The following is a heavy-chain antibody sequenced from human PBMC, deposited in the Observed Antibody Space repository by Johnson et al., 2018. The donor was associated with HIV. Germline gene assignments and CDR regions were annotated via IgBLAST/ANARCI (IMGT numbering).Heavy chain of an antibody. J-gene: IGHJ3*01. Sequence: VQLVESGGGVVQPGRSLRLSCAASGFPFSTYDMHWVRQAPGKGLEWVAIISYDGSNKYYADSVKGRITISRDNAKNTLYLQMNSLRAEDTAVYYCAREPGYSSGPAAFDLWGQGTMVTVSS. D-gene: IGHD6-19*01. V-gene: IGHV3-30*03. CDR1: GFPFSTYD. CDR3: AREPGYSSGPAAFDL. CDR2: ISYDGSNK.